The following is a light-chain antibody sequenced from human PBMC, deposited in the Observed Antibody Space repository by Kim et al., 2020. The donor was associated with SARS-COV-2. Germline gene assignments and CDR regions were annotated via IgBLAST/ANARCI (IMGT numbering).Light chain of an antibody. J-gene: IGKJ4*01. V-gene: IGKV3-11*01. Sequence: LSPGERATLSCRACQSVGNFLAWYQQKPGQSPRLVIYDAFNRATGIPYRFRGSGSGTDFTLTISSLEPEDFAVYYCQQRDEWPLTFGGGTKVDIK. CDR2: DAF. CDR3: QQRDEWPLT. CDR1: QSVGNF.